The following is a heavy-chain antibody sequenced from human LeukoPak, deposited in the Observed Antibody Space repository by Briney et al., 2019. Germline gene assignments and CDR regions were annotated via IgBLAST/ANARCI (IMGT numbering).Heavy chain of an antibody. D-gene: IGHD3-10*01. V-gene: IGHV1-69*13. CDR2: IIPIFGTA. CDR1: GGTFSSYT. J-gene: IGHJ6*03. Sequence: GASVKVSCKASGGTFSSYTISWVRQAPGQGLEWMGGIIPIFGTANYAQKFQGRATITADESTSTAYVELSSLRSEDTAVYYCARGNDGSGSPSYYFYYMDVWGKGTTVTISS. CDR3: ARGNDGSGSPSYYFYYMDV.